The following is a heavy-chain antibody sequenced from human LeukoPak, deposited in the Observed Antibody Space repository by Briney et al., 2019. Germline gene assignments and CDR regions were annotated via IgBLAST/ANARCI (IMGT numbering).Heavy chain of an antibody. V-gene: IGHV1-69*01. CDR3: ASCIAAAGSPPNY. D-gene: IGHD6-13*01. CDR1: GGTFSSYA. Sequence: SVKVSRKASGGTFSSYAISWVRQAPGQGLEWMGGIIPIFGTANYAQKFQGRVTITADESTSTAYMELSSLRSEDTAVYYCASCIAAAGSPPNYWGQGTLVTVSS. J-gene: IGHJ4*02. CDR2: IIPIFGTA.